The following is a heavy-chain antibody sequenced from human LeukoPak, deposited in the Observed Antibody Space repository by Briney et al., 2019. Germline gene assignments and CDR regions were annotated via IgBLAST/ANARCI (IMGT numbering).Heavy chain of an antibody. Sequence: SETLSLTCTVSGDSIRSSDYCWSWIRQPPGRGLEFVGCLYFSGSTYYNPSLNGRVTISVDTPKNQFSLNLYSMTAADTALYFCARHRSHRGWFDPWGQGTLVTVPS. D-gene: IGHD2-15*01. CDR2: LYFSGST. V-gene: IGHV4-39*01. CDR3: ARHRSHRGWFDP. CDR1: GDSIRSSDYC. J-gene: IGHJ5*02.